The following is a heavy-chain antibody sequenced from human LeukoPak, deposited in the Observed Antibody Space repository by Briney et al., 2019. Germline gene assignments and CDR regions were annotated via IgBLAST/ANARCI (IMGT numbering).Heavy chain of an antibody. CDR2: ISGSGGST. V-gene: IGHV3-23*01. D-gene: IGHD6-19*01. CDR1: GFTFSSYA. Sequence: HAGGSLRLSCAASGFTFSSYAMSWVRQAPGKGLEWVSAISGSGGSTYYADSVKGRFTISRDNFKNTLYLQMNSLRAEDTAVYYCAKDRPAVAVAGTAAFDYWGQGTLVTVSS. CDR3: AKDRPAVAVAGTAAFDY. J-gene: IGHJ4*02.